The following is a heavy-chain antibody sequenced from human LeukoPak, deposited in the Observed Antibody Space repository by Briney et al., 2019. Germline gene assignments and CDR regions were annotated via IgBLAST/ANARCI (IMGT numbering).Heavy chain of an antibody. D-gene: IGHD1-14*01. CDR3: ARGRGYRNRGHYYYMDV. Sequence: PSETLSLTCAVYGGSFSGYYWSWIRQPPGKGLEWIGEVNHSGSTNYNPSLKSRVTISVDTSENQFSLKLSSVTAADTAVYYCARGRGYRNRGHYYYMDVWGKGTTVTVSS. V-gene: IGHV4-34*01. CDR2: VNHSGST. CDR1: GGSFSGYY. J-gene: IGHJ6*03.